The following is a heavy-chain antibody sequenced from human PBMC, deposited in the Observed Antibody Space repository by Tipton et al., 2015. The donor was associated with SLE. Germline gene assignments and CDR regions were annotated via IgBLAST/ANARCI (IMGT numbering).Heavy chain of an antibody. CDR1: GFTFANAW. Sequence: SLRLSCTASGFTFANAWMSWVRQAPGKGLEWVGHIKSGPNSGTTDYADPVKGRFTISRDDSQNMLFLQMDSLKTKDTAVYYCRGGGYWGQGTLVTVSS. V-gene: IGHV3-15*01. D-gene: IGHD3-16*01. CDR3: RGGGY. CDR2: IKSGPNSGTT. J-gene: IGHJ4*02.